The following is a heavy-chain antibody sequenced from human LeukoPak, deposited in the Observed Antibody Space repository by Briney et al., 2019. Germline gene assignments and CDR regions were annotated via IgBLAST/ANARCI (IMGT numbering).Heavy chain of an antibody. D-gene: IGHD3-10*01. V-gene: IGHV3-21*01. CDR3: ARARDYYGSGSYYQSDY. J-gene: IGHJ4*02. Sequence: GGSLRLSCAASGFTFDDYDMSWVRQAPGKGLEWVSSISSSSSYIYYADSVKGRFTISRDNAKNSLYLQMNSLRAEDTAVYYCARARDYYGSGSYYQSDYWGQGTLVTVSS. CDR1: GFTFDDYD. CDR2: ISSSSSYI.